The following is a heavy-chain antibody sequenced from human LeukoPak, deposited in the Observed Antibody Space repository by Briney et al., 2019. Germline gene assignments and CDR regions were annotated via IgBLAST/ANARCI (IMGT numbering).Heavy chain of an antibody. CDR3: ASLYSSSWYYFDY. Sequence: GASVKVSCKASGYTFTSYDINWVRQATGQGLEWMGWMNPNSGNTGYAQKFQGRVTITRNTSISTAYMELRSLRSDDTAVYYCASLYSSSWYYFDYWGQGTLVTVSS. CDR1: GYTFTSYD. V-gene: IGHV1-8*03. J-gene: IGHJ4*02. D-gene: IGHD6-13*01. CDR2: MNPNSGNT.